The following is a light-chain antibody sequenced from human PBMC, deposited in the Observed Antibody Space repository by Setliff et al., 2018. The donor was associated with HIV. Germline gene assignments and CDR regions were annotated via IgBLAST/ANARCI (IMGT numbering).Light chain of an antibody. CDR3: SSYAISNTLP. CDR2: EVR. J-gene: IGLJ1*01. CDR1: SSDVGGYNY. Sequence: QSVLTQPASVSGSPGQSITISCTGTSSDVGGYNYVSWYQQHPGKAPKLIIYEVRNRPSGVSNRFSGSKSSNTASLTISVPQAEDEADYYCSSYAISNTLPFGTGTKGTVL. V-gene: IGLV2-14*01.